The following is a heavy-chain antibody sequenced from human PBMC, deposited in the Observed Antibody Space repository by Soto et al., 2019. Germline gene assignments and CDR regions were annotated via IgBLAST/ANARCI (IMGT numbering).Heavy chain of an antibody. CDR3: AKVRLATISFVFDY. CDR1: GFTFSSYA. J-gene: IGHJ4*02. CDR2: ISGSGGST. D-gene: IGHD5-12*01. V-gene: IGHV3-23*01. Sequence: PGGSLRLSCAASGFTFSSYAMSWGRQATGKGLEWVSAISGSGGSTYYADSVKGRFTISRDNSKNTLYLQMNSLRAEDTAVYYCAKVRLATISFVFDYWGQGTLVTVSS.